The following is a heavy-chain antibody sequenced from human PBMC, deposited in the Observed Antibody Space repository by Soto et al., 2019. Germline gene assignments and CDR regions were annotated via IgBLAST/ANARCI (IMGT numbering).Heavy chain of an antibody. CDR2: ISYDGSNK. J-gene: IGHJ4*02. CDR1: GFTFSSYG. D-gene: IGHD2-15*01. V-gene: IGHV3-30*18. CDR3: AKDGVVGAPDY. Sequence: GESLKISCAASGFTFSSYGMHWVRQAPGKGLEWVAVISYDGSNKYYADSVKGRFTISRDNSKNTLYLQMNSLRAEDTAVYYCAKDGVVGAPDYWGQGTLVTVSS.